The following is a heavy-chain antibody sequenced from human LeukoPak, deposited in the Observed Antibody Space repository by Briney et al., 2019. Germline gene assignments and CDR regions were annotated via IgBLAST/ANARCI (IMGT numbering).Heavy chain of an antibody. CDR2: ISSSGSTI. V-gene: IGHV3-11*01. J-gene: IGHJ4*02. CDR1: GFTFSDYY. D-gene: IGHD3-3*01. Sequence: GGSLRLSCAVSGFTFSDYYMSWIRQAPGKGLEWVSYISSSGSTIYYADSVKGRFTISRDNAKNSLYLQMNSLRAEDTAVYYCARVRGYDFWSGYFDYWGQGTLVTVSS. CDR3: ARVRGYDFWSGYFDY.